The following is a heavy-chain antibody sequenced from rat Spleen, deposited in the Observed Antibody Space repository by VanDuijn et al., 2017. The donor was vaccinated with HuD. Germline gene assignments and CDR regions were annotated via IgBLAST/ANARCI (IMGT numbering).Heavy chain of an antibody. CDR2: IIYDGSGT. D-gene: IGHD4-3*01. V-gene: IGHV5-20*01. Sequence: EVQLVESGGGLVQPGRSMKLSCAASGFTFSNYYMAWVRQAPTKGLEWVATIIYDGSGTYYRDSVRGRFTISRDNAKSTLYLQMDSLRSEDTATYYCTLYNSGSYFDYWGQGVMVTVSS. CDR1: GFTFSNYY. CDR3: TLYNSGSYFDY. J-gene: IGHJ2*01.